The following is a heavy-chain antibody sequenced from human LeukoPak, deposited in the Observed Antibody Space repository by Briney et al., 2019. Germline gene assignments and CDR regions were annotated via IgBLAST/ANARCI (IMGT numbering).Heavy chain of an antibody. Sequence: GGSLGLSCAASGFTFDDYAMHWVRQAPGKGLEWVSGISWNSGSIGYADSVKGRFTISRDNAKNSLYLQMNSLRAEDMALYYCAKDEFVASDFTGAFDIWGQGTMVTVSS. D-gene: IGHD2-8*02. CDR1: GFTFDDYA. V-gene: IGHV3-9*03. CDR2: ISWNSGSI. CDR3: AKDEFVASDFTGAFDI. J-gene: IGHJ3*02.